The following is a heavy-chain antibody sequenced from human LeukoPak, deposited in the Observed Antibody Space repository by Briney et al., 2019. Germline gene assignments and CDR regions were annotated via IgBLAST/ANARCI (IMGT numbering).Heavy chain of an antibody. D-gene: IGHD1-26*01. Sequence: GGSLRLSCAASGFTFSSYSMNWVRQAPGKGLEWVSSISSSSSYIYYADSVKGRFTISRDNAKNSLYLQMNSLRPEDTAVYYCAAGRAFFDYWGQGTLVTVSS. CDR2: ISSSSSYI. CDR3: AAGRAFFDY. CDR1: GFTFSSYS. J-gene: IGHJ4*02. V-gene: IGHV3-21*01.